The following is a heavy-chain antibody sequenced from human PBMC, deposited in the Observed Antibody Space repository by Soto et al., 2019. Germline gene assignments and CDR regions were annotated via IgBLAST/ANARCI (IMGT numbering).Heavy chain of an antibody. V-gene: IGHV4-59*08. D-gene: IGHD3-10*01. CDR3: ARHLYGSGERFDP. CDR1: GGSISSYY. Sequence: SETLSLTCTVSGGSISSYYWSWIRQPPGKGLEWFCYIYFSGSINYNPSLKSRVTISVDTSKNQFSLKLSSVTAADTAVYYCARHLYGSGERFDPWGQGTLVTVSS. CDR2: IYFSGSI. J-gene: IGHJ5*02.